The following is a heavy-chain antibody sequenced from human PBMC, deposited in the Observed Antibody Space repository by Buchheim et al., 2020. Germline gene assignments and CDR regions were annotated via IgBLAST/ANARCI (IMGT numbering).Heavy chain of an antibody. CDR2: CTFSGGIP. CDR1: GFTFYDYS. V-gene: IGHV3-23*04. D-gene: IGHD6-6*01. J-gene: IGHJ4*02. Sequence: VQLVESGGGLVKPGGSLRLSCAASGFTFYDYSMAWVRQAPGKGLEWVSGCTFSGGIPDYADSVKGRFTISRDNFKNILFLQMSSLRPEDTAVYYCAKFEASSSLSSGFDHWGQGTL. CDR3: AKFEASSSLSSGFDH.